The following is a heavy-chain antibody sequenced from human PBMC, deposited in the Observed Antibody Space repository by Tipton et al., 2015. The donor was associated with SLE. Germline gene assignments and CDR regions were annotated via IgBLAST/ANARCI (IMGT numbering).Heavy chain of an antibody. J-gene: IGHJ4*01. D-gene: IGHD3-10*01. Sequence: TLSLTCSVSGDSISRDTYYWAWGWIRQPPGTGLEWIGSFYYSGNRYYNPSLKRRVSISVDTSKNQFSLRLSSVTAADTAVYYCARGAKERITLVRVRPYYFNYWGQGSLVTVSS. CDR2: FYYSGNR. V-gene: IGHV4-39*07. CDR1: GDSISRDTYY. CDR3: ARGAKERITLVRVRPYYFNY.